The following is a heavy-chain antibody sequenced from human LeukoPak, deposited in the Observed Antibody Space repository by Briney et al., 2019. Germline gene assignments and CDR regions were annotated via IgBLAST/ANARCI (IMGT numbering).Heavy chain of an antibody. J-gene: IGHJ4*02. D-gene: IGHD4-17*01. Sequence: GGSLRLSCAASGFSVSSSYMSWVRQAPGKGLECVSVTSRSGSTYYADSVKGRFTISRDNSKNTLYLQMNSLRAEDTAVYYCARDCGGDSDYWGRGTLVTVSS. CDR3: ARDCGGDSDY. CDR1: GFSVSSSY. CDR2: TSRSGST. V-gene: IGHV3-66*01.